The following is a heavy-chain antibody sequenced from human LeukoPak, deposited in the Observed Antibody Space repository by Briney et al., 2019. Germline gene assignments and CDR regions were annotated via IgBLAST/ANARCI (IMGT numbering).Heavy chain of an antibody. CDR3: AKNYDFLTGYAG. Sequence: ASVKVSCKAFGYTFTTYDINWVRQATGQGLEWMGWVNPSSGVTRYAQKFQGRVTMTRNTSISTAYMELSSLRSEDTAVYYCAKNYDFLTGYAGWGQGTLVTVSS. CDR1: GYTFTTYD. D-gene: IGHD3-9*01. J-gene: IGHJ4*02. CDR2: VNPSSGVT. V-gene: IGHV1-8*01.